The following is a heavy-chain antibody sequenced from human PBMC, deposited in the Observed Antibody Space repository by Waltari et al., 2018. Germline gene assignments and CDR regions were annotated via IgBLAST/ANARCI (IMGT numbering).Heavy chain of an antibody. CDR1: GGSISSYY. CDR3: ARSSYCSSTSCYGDDAFDI. D-gene: IGHD2-2*01. CDR2: IYTSGST. Sequence: QVQLQESGPGLVKPSETLSLTCTVSGGSISSYYWSWIRQPAGKGLEWIGRIYTSGSTNYNPSLKSRVTMSVDTSKNQFSLKLSSVTAADTAVYYCARSSYCSSTSCYGDDAFDIWGQGTMVTVSS. V-gene: IGHV4-4*07. J-gene: IGHJ3*02.